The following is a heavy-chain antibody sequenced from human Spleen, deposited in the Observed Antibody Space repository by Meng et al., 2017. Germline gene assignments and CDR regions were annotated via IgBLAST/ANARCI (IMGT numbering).Heavy chain of an antibody. CDR3: ARGPNTMANDFDY. CDR2: INHSGST. D-gene: IGHD5-24*01. CDR1: GGSISSYY. J-gene: IGHJ4*02. V-gene: IGHV4-59*12. Sequence: SETLSLTCTVSGGSISSYYWSWIRQPPGKGLEWIGEINHSGSTNYNPSLESRATISVDTSQNHLSLKLSSVTAADSAVYYCARGPNTMANDFDYWGRGTLVTVSS.